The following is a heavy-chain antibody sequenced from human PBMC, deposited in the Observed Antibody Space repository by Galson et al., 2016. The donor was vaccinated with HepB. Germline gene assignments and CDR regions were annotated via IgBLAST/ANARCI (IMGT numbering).Heavy chain of an antibody. CDR3: TREYLAAAKRFDY. V-gene: IGHV1-46*03. J-gene: IGHJ4*02. CDR1: GYTFTNYN. Sequence: SVKVSCKASGYTFTNYNMHWVRQAPGQAPEWMGIINPGTDDTIYAQKFQGRITLTRDTSTSTVYMDLSSLRSDDTAVYYCTREYLAAAKRFDYWGQGTLVTVSS. D-gene: IGHD6-13*01. CDR2: INPGTDDT.